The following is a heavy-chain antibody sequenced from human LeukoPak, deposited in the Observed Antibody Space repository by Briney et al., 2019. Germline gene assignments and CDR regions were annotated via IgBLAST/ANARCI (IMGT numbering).Heavy chain of an antibody. D-gene: IGHD3-3*01. CDR1: GFTVSSNY. CDR2: TYSGGST. V-gene: IGHV3-66*02. Sequence: PGGSLRLSCAASGFTVSSNYMSWVRQAPGKGLEWVSVTYSGGSTYYADSVKGRFTISRDNSKNTLYLQMNSLRAEDTAVCYCARDPRFLESDIWGQGTMVTVSS. CDR3: ARDPRFLESDI. J-gene: IGHJ3*02.